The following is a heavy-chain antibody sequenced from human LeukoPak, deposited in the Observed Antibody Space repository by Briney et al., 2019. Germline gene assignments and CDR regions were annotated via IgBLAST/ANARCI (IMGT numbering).Heavy chain of an antibody. D-gene: IGHD6-13*01. CDR3: ARTTEAHSWRTRYYDYYMDV. CDR1: GGSISSSSYY. J-gene: IGHJ6*03. V-gene: IGHV4-39*07. CDR2: IYYNGST. Sequence: SETLSLTCKVSGGSISSSSYYWGWIRQPPGKGLEWIGSIYYNGSTYYHPSLKSRGTISVDTSKNQFSLKLSSVTAADTAVYYCARTTEAHSWRTRYYDYYMDVWGKGTTVTVSS.